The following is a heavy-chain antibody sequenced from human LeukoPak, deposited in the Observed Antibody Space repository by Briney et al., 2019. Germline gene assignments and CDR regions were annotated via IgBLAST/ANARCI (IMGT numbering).Heavy chain of an antibody. V-gene: IGHV4-59*08. CDR3: TRHSPSSAPSAY. Sequence: SETLSLTCTVSGASISSYYWTWVRQPPGKGLEWIGYISNSGGTNYNPSLTTRVTISVDTSKNQFSLKLTSVTAADTAIYFCTRHSPSSAPSAYWGQGTLVTVSS. CDR2: ISNSGGT. D-gene: IGHD6-6*01. CDR1: GASISSYY. J-gene: IGHJ4*02.